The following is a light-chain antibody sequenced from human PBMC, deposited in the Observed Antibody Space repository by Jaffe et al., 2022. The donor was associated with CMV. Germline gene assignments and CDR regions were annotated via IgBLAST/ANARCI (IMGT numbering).Light chain of an antibody. CDR2: DVS. Sequence: QSALTQPASVSGSPGQSITISCTGTNSDVGRYNYVSWYQQHPGKAPKVIIYDVSNRPSGVSYRFSGSKSANTASLTISWLQPEDEADYYCSSYTTTQTRVFGGGTKLTVL. J-gene: IGLJ3*02. V-gene: IGLV2-14*03. CDR1: NSDVGRYNY. CDR3: SSYTTTQTRV.